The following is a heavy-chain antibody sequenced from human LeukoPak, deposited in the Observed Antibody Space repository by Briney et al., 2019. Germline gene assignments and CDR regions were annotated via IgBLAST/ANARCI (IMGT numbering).Heavy chain of an antibody. Sequence: ASVKVSCKASGYTFTGYYMHWVRQAPGQGLEWMGRINPNSGGTNYAQKFQGRVTMTRDTSISTAYMELSRLGSDDTSVYYCARDIGGIAAREYWGQGTLVTVSS. J-gene: IGHJ4*02. V-gene: IGHV1-2*06. CDR1: GYTFTGYY. D-gene: IGHD6-6*01. CDR2: INPNSGGT. CDR3: ARDIGGIAAREY.